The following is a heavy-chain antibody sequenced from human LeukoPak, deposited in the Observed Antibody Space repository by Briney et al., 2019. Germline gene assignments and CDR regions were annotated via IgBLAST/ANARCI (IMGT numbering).Heavy chain of an antibody. V-gene: IGHV4-34*01. J-gene: IGHJ6*02. CDR1: GGSFSGYY. CDR3: ARYPKSSYYYYGMDV. Sequence: PSGTLSLTCAVYGGSFSGYYWSWIRQPPGKGLEWIGEINHSGSTNYNPSLKSRVTISVDTSKNQFSLKLSSVTAADTAVYYCARYPKSSYYYYGMDVWGQGTTVTVSS. CDR2: INHSGST.